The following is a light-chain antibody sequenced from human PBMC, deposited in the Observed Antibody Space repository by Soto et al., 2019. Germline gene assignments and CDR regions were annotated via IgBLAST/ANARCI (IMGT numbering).Light chain of an antibody. CDR2: EVS. Sequence: QSVLTQPASVSGSPGQSITISCTGSSSDVGRYKYVSWYQQHPGKVPKLMIYEVSNRPSGVSSRFSGSKSGNTASLTISGLQPEDEADYYCSSYTTSSSRVFGGGTKLTVL. CDR1: SSDVGRYKY. V-gene: IGLV2-14*01. CDR3: SSYTTSSSRV. J-gene: IGLJ3*02.